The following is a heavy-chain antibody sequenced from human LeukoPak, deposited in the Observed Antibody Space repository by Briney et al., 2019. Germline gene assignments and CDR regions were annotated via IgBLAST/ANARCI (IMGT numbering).Heavy chain of an antibody. V-gene: IGHV3-23*01. CDR3: AGHGSGSYYSDY. D-gene: IGHD3-10*01. CDR2: ISGSGGST. CDR1: GFTFSSYA. Sequence: PGGSLRLSCAASGFTFSSYAMSWVRQAPGKGLEWVSAISGSGGSTYYADSVKGRFTISRDNSKNTLYLQMNSLRAEDTAVYYCAGHGSGSYYSDYWGQGTLVTVSS. J-gene: IGHJ4*02.